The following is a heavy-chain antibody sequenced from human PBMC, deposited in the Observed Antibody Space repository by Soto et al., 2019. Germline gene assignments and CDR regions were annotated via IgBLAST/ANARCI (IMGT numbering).Heavy chain of an antibody. D-gene: IGHD3-22*01. J-gene: IGHJ4*02. CDR2: ISWNSGSI. V-gene: IGHV3-9*01. CDR3: AKEYYDSSGYYKATPLDY. Sequence: EVQLVESGGGLVQPGRSLRLSCAASGFTFDDYAMHWVRQAPGKGLEWVSGISWNSGSIGYADSVKGRFTISRDNAKNSLYLQMNSLRAEDTALYYCAKEYYDSSGYYKATPLDYWAQGTLVTVSS. CDR1: GFTFDDYA.